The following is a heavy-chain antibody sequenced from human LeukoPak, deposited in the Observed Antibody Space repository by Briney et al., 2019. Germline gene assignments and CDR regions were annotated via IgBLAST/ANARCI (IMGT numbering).Heavy chain of an antibody. CDR3: ARVATVAGIYYYYYMDV. V-gene: IGHV3-74*01. CDR1: GFTFSSYW. Sequence: GGSLRLSCAASGFTFSSYWMHWVRQAPGKGLVWVSRINSDGSSTSYADSVKGRFTISRDNAKNTLYLQMNSLRAEDTAVYYCARVATVAGIYYYYYMDVWGKGTTVTVSS. D-gene: IGHD6-19*01. J-gene: IGHJ6*03. CDR2: INSDGSST.